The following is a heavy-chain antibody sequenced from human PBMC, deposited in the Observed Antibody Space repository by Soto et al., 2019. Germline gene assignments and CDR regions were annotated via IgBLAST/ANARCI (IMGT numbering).Heavy chain of an antibody. D-gene: IGHD4-17*01. J-gene: IGHJ6*02. Sequence: TSETLSLTCTVSGGSISNYYWSWIRQPPGKGLEWIGYIYYSGSTNYNPSLKSRVTISVDTSKNQFSLKLSSVTAADTAVYYCARQNGDYYYGMDVWGQGTTVTVSS. CDR3: ARQNGDYYYGMDV. CDR2: IYYSGST. V-gene: IGHV4-59*08. CDR1: GGSISNYY.